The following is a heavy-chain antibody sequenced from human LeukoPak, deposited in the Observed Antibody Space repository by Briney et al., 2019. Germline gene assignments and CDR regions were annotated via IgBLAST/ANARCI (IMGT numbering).Heavy chain of an antibody. CDR2: IWYDGSNK. CDR1: GFTFSSYG. V-gene: IGHV3-33*01. Sequence: PGGSLRLSCAASGFTFSSYGMHWVRQAPGKGLEWVAVIWYDGSNKYYADSVKGRFTISRDNAKNSLYLQVNSLRAEDTAVYYCARDRPDYWGQGALVTVSA. J-gene: IGHJ4*02. CDR3: ARDRPDY.